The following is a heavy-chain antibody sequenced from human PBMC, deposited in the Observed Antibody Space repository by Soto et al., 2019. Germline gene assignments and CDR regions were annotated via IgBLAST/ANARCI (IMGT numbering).Heavy chain of an antibody. CDR1: GDSVSSNSSA. CDR2: TYYRSKWYN. D-gene: IGHD6-13*01. V-gene: IGHV6-1*01. J-gene: IGHJ4*02. CDR3: ARDSPSSSPFDY. Sequence: SQTLSLTFAISGDSVSSNSSAWNCISQSPSRGLEWLGRTYYRSKWYNDYAVSVKSRITINPDTSKNQFSLQLNSVTPEDTAVYYCARDSPSSSPFDYWGQGTLVTVYS.